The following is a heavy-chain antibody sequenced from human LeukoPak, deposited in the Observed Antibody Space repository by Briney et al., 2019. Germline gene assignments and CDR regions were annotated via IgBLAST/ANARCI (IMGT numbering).Heavy chain of an antibody. CDR3: AKVGGAGTWYGNTWPFDY. CDR1: GFTFSSYS. V-gene: IGHV3-21*04. CDR2: ISSSSSYI. D-gene: IGHD3-16*01. Sequence: GGSLRLSCAASGFTFSSYSMNWVRQAPGKGLEWVSSISSSSSYIYYADSVKGRFTISRDSSKNTLNLQMNSLRAEDTAVYYCAKVGGAGTWYGNTWPFDYWGQGTLVTVSS. J-gene: IGHJ4*02.